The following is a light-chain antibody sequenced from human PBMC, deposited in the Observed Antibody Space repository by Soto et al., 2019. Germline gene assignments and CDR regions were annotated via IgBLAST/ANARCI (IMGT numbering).Light chain of an antibody. CDR3: QYCGTSPA. Sequence: EIVLTQSPDTLSLSPGERATLSCRASQSFSVNYFAWFQQKPGQAPRLLIYGASNRATGIPHRFSGSGSGTDFTLTISRLEPEDFAMYHCQYCGTSPAFGQGTKVEIK. CDR1: QSFSVNY. J-gene: IGKJ1*01. CDR2: GAS. V-gene: IGKV3-20*01.